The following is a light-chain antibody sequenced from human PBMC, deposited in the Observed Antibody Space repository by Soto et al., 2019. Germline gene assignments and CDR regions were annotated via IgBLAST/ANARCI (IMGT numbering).Light chain of an antibody. V-gene: IGLV2-14*01. Sequence: QSVLTQPASVSGSPGQSITISCTGTSGDVGGYNAVSWYQQHPGKAPKLMIYDVSNRPSGVSYRFSGSKSGSTASLTISGLQAEDEADYYCSSYPPSGVYVFGAGTKVTVL. CDR1: SGDVGGYNA. CDR2: DVS. J-gene: IGLJ1*01. CDR3: SSYPPSGVYV.